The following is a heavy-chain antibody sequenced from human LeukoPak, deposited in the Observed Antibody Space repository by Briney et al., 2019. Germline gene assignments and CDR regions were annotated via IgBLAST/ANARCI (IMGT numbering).Heavy chain of an antibody. D-gene: IGHD3-22*01. V-gene: IGHV3-23*01. J-gene: IGHJ4*02. CDR2: ISGSGGST. CDR3: AKRPWYYYDSSGYYDY. CDR1: GFTFSSYA. Sequence: GGSLRLSRAASGFTFSSYAMSWVRQAPGMGLEWVSAISGSGGSTYYADSVKGRFTISRDNSKNTLYLQMNSLRAEDTAVYYCAKRPWYYYDSSGYYDYWGQGTLVTVSS.